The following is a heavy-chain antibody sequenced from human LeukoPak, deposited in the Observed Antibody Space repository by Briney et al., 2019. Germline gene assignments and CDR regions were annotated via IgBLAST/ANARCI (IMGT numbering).Heavy chain of an antibody. V-gene: IGHV3-23*01. CDR2: LSSSGLSP. D-gene: IGHD2/OR15-2a*01. J-gene: IGHJ3*02. CDR1: GFSFNNYA. Sequence: GGSLRLSCAGSGFSFNNYAMYWVRQAPGKGLEWVSALSSSGLSPYYADSVKGRFSTSRAISKNTLYLPMNPLRAEDTAVYYCTKAGPDTYAFDIWGQGTMVTVSS. CDR3: TKAGPDTYAFDI.